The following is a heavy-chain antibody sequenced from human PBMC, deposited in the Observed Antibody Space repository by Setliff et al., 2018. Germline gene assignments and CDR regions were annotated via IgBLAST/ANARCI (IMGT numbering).Heavy chain of an antibody. Sequence: GESLTISCAVPGLSFYSYSMNWVRQAPGKGLEWVAGINGRSTRSLHADSVRGRFTISRDNSKNTLYLQMNSLRAEDTAVYYCAKDSSSGYGAGDISWFDSWGQGTLVTVSS. D-gene: IGHD5-12*01. CDR3: AKDSSSGYGAGDISWFDS. CDR1: GLSFYSYS. V-gene: IGHV3-23*01. J-gene: IGHJ5*01. CDR2: INGRSTRS.